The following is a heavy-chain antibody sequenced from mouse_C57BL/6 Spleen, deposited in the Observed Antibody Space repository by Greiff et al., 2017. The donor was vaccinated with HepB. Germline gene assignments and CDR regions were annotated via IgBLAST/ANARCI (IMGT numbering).Heavy chain of an antibody. Sequence: QVQLQQSGAELARPGASVKLSCKASGYTFTSYGISWVKQRTGQGLEWIGEIYPRSGNTYYNEKFKGKATLTADKSSSTAYMELRSLTSEDSAVYFCARYYDYDVGYAIDYWGQGTAVTVSS. V-gene: IGHV1-81*01. CDR2: IYPRSGNT. D-gene: IGHD2-4*01. CDR3: ARYYDYDVGYAIDY. CDR1: GYTFTSYG. J-gene: IGHJ4*01.